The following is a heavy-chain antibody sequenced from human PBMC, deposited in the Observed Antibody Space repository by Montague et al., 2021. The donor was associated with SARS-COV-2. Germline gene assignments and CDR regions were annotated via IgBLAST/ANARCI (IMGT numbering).Heavy chain of an antibody. CDR3: AREAKAVSGRLDS. D-gene: IGHD6-19*01. CDR2: ISHGGTT. J-gene: IGHJ4*02. V-gene: IGHV4-4*02. CDR1: SDSFSSSDW. Sequence: SETLSLTCTVSSDSFSSSDWWSWVRPPPGKGLDWIGEISHGGTTNYKSSLKSRVTMPIDKSKNQFSLKLTSVTAADTAVYYCAREAKAVSGRLDSWGQGTLVTVSS.